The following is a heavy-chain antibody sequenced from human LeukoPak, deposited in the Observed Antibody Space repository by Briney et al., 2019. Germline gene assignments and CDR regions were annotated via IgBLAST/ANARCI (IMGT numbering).Heavy chain of an antibody. D-gene: IGHD5-18*01. CDR3: ARSSRIQLFDY. V-gene: IGHV4-59*01. CDR2: IYYSGST. Sequence: SETLSLTCTVSGGSISSYYWSGIRQPPGKGLEWIGYIYYSGSTNYNPSLKSRVTISVDTSKNQFSLKLSSVTAADTAVYYCARSSRIQLFDYWGQGTLVTVSS. CDR1: GGSISSYY. J-gene: IGHJ4*02.